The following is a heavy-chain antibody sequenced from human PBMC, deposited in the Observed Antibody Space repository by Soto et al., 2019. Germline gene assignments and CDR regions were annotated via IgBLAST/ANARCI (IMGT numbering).Heavy chain of an antibody. CDR2: MNPNSGNT. J-gene: IGHJ4*02. CDR1: GYTFTSYD. Sequence: QVQLVQSGAEVKKPGASVKVSCKASGYTFTSYDINWVRQATGQGLEWKGWMNPNSGNTGYAQKFQGRVTMTRSTSINTAYMELSSLRSEDTAVYYCARGGYYYDSSAYYRPFDYWGQGTLVTVSS. V-gene: IGHV1-8*01. D-gene: IGHD3-22*01. CDR3: ARGGYYYDSSAYYRPFDY.